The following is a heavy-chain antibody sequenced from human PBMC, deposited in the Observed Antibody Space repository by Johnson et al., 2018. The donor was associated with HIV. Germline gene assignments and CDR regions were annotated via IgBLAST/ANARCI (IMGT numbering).Heavy chain of an antibody. CDR2: ILYDGGNK. CDR3: ARGHGSDAFDM. V-gene: IGHV3-30-3*01. CDR1: GFTFSSYA. J-gene: IGHJ3*02. D-gene: IGHD2-2*03. Sequence: QLVESGGGVVQPGRSLRLSCAASGFTFSSYAMHWVRQAPGKGLEWVAGILYDGGNKYYADSVKGRFTISRDNSKNSLYLQMNSLRAEDTALYYCARGHGSDAFDMWGQGTMVTVSS.